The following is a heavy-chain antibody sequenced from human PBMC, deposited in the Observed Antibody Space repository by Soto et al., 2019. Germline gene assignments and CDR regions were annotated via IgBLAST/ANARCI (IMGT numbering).Heavy chain of an antibody. Sequence: QVQLVQSGAEEKKPGASVKVSCKASGYTFTTYAMHWVRQAPGQRLEWMGWINAGNGNTKYSQKFQGRVTITRDTTASTAYMELSSLSSEDTAVYYCARLGLSGSYYFEREDYWGQGTLVTVSS. D-gene: IGHD1-26*01. CDR1: GYTFTTYA. V-gene: IGHV1-3*05. J-gene: IGHJ4*02. CDR3: ARLGLSGSYYFEREDY. CDR2: INAGNGNT.